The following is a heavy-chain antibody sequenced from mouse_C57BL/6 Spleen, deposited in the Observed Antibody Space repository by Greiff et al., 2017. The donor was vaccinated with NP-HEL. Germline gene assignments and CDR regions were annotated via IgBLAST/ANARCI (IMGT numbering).Heavy chain of an antibody. Sequence: QVQLKQSGAELVRPGASVTLSCKASGYTFTDYEMHWVKQTPVHGLEWIGAIDPETGGTAYNQKFKGKAILTADKSSSTAYMELRSLTSEDSAVYYCTRGIYGYDYFDYWGQGTTLTVSS. D-gene: IGHD2-2*01. J-gene: IGHJ2*01. V-gene: IGHV1-15*01. CDR3: TRGIYGYDYFDY. CDR2: IDPETGGT. CDR1: GYTFTDYE.